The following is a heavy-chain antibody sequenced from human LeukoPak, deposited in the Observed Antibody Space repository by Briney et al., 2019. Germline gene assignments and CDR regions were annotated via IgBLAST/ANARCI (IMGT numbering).Heavy chain of an antibody. CDR3: ARAEYSSSWYGAFDI. CDR2: INPNSGGT. CDR1: GYTFTGYY. D-gene: IGHD6-13*01. Sequence: ASVKVSCKTSGYTFTGYYMHWVRQAPGQGLEWMGWINPNSGGTNYAQKFQGRVTMTRDTSISTAYMELSRLRSDDTAVYYCARAEYSSSWYGAFDIWGQGTMVTVSS. V-gene: IGHV1-2*02. J-gene: IGHJ3*02.